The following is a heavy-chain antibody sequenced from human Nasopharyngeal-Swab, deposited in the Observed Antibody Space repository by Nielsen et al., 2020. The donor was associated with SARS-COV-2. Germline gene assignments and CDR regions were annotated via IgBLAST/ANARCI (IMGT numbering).Heavy chain of an antibody. V-gene: IGHV4-4*02. J-gene: IGHJ6*03. Sequence: SETLSLTCAVSGGSISSSNWWSWVRQPPGKGLEWIGEIYHSGSTNYNPSLKSRLTISVDKSKNQFSLKLSSVTAADTAVYYCARAYSSSWRSFYYYYMDVWGKGTTVTVSS. CDR2: IYHSGST. D-gene: IGHD6-13*01. CDR1: GGSISSSNW. CDR3: ARAYSSSWRSFYYYYMDV.